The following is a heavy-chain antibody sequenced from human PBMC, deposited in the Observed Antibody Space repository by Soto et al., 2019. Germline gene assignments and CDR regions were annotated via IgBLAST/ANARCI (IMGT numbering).Heavy chain of an antibody. J-gene: IGHJ4*02. CDR1: GLSFSDSG. D-gene: IGHD6-13*01. CDR3: TRIHFIVEPGINY. Sequence: GGSLRLSCAASGLSFSDSGIHWVRQASGKGLEWVGRIRTKSNHYATAYAASVKGRFTISRDDSRNTAYLQMNSLETEDTAVYYCTRIHFIVEPGINYWGQGILVTLSS. V-gene: IGHV3-73*01. CDR2: IRTKSNHYAT.